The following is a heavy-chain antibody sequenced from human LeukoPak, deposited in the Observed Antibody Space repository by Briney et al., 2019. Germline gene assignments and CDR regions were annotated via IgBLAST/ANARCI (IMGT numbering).Heavy chain of an antibody. V-gene: IGHV3-74*01. D-gene: IGHD5-18*01. CDR1: GLTFSSYS. Sequence: GGSLGLSCAASGLTFSSYSMNWVRQAPGKGLVWVSRSGGTVTNYADSVKGRLTISRDNAKNTLYLQMNSLRAEDTTVYYCARGGYHAYYLDYWGQGSLVTVSS. J-gene: IGHJ4*02. CDR2: SGGTVT. CDR3: ARGGYHAYYLDY.